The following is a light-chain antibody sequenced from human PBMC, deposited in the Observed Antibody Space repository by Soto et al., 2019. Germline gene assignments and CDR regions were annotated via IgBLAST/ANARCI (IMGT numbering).Light chain of an antibody. CDR2: DVT. CDR1: NSDVDTYNF. CDR3: CSSAGTYTWV. J-gene: IGLJ3*02. V-gene: IGLV2-11*01. Sequence: QSALTQPRSVSGSPGQSVTISCTGINSDVDTYNFVSWYQHHPGKAPKLIIYDVTKRPSGVPDRFSGSKSGNTASLTISGLQAEDETDYYCCSSAGTYTWVFGGGTKLTVL.